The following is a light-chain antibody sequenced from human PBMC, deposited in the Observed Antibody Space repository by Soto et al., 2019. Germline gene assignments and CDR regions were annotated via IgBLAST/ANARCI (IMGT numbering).Light chain of an antibody. CDR2: GAS. J-gene: IGKJ1*01. CDR3: QQYHNYTRT. V-gene: IGKV3-15*01. CDR1: HSVNSH. Sequence: MMMTQSPATLSVSPGERVTLSCRTSHSVNSHVAWYQQKPGQAPRLLLYGASTRATGIPVRFSGSGFGTEFTLTISNLKHDDFATYFCQQYHNYTRTFGQGTKVDNK.